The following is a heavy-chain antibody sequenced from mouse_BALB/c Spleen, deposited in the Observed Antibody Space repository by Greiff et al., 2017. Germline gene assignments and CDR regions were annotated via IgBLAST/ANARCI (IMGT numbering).Heavy chain of an antibody. J-gene: IGHJ3*01. CDR3: ARGHYDGYHEGFAY. D-gene: IGHD2-3*01. Sequence: QVQLKQSGAELAKPGASVKMSCKASGYTFTSYWMHWVKQRPGQGLEWIGYINPSTGYTEYNQKFKDKATLTADKSSSTAYMQLSSLTSEDSAVYYCARGHYDGYHEGFAYWGQGTLVTVSA. CDR2: INPSTGYT. CDR1: GYTFTSYW. V-gene: IGHV1-7*01.